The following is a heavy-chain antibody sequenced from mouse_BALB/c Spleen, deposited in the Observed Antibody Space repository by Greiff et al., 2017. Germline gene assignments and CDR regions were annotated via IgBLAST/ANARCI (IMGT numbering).Heavy chain of an antibody. Sequence: LQQPGSELVRPGASVKLSCKASGYTFTSYWMHWVKQRHGQGLEWIGNIYPGSGSTNYDEKFKSKGTLTVDTSSSTAYMHLSSLTSEDSAVYYCTRGYANYGRYYAMDYWGQGTSVTVSS. CDR1: GYTFTSYW. CDR3: TRGYANYGRYYAMDY. CDR2: IYPGSGST. D-gene: IGHD2-1*01. V-gene: IGHV1S22*01. J-gene: IGHJ4*01.